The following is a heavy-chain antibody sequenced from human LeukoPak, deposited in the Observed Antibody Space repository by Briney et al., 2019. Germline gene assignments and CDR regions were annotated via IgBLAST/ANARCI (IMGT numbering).Heavy chain of an antibody. CDR1: GGSISSYY. D-gene: IGHD1-26*01. CDR2: IYYIGST. V-gene: IGHV4-59*12. CDR3: ARDTYRAPGIVGATTSLAVDAFDI. Sequence: KPSETLSLTCTVSGGSISSYYWSWIRQPPGKGLEWIGYIYYIGSTNYNPSLKSRVTISVDTSKNQFSLKLSSVTAADTAVYYCARDTYRAPGIVGATTSLAVDAFDIWGQGTMVTVSS. J-gene: IGHJ3*02.